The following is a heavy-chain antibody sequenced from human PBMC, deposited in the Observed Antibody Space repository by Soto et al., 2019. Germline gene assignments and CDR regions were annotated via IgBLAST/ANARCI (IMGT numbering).Heavy chain of an antibody. J-gene: IGHJ6*02. CDR2: ISGSGGST. CDR1: GFTFSSYA. CDR3: ASAAREYYYYGMDV. Sequence: GGSLRLSCAASGFTFSSYAMSLVRQAPGKGLEWVSAISGSGGSTYYADSVKGRFTISRDNSKNTLYLQMNSLRAEDTAVYYCASAAREYYYYGMDVWGQGTAVTVSS. V-gene: IGHV3-23*01.